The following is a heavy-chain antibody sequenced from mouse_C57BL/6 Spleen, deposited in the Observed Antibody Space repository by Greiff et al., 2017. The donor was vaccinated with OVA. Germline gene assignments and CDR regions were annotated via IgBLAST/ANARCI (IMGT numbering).Heavy chain of an antibody. CDR1: GFTFSSYA. CDR3: ARDSLYDGYPYFDV. Sequence: EVQRVESGGGLVKPGGSLKLSCAASGFTFSSYAMSWVRQTPEKRLEWVATISDGGSYTYYPDNVKGRFTISRDNAKNNLYLQMSHLKSEDTAMYYCARDSLYDGYPYFDVWGTGPTVTVSS. V-gene: IGHV5-4*01. D-gene: IGHD2-3*01. CDR2: ISDGGSYT. J-gene: IGHJ1*03.